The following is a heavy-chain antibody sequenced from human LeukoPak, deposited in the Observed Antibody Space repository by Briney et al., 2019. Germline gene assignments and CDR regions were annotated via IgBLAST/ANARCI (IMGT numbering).Heavy chain of an antibody. V-gene: IGHV3-30*02. CDR1: GFTFSSYG. J-gene: IGHJ6*03. CDR2: IRYDGSNK. Sequence: GGSLRLSCAASGFTFSSYGMHWVRQAPGKGLEWVAFIRYDGSNKYYADSVKGRFTISRDNAKNSLYLQMNSLRAEDTAVYYCAREDCGGDCYSSYYYYMDVWGKGTTVTISS. D-gene: IGHD2-21*02. CDR3: AREDCGGDCYSSYYYYMDV.